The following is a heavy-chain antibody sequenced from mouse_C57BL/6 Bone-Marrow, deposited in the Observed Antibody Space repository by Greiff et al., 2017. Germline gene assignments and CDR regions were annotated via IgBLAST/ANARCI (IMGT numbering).Heavy chain of an antibody. CDR3: TRSLIYNGTNY. V-gene: IGHV14-2*01. J-gene: IGHJ2*01. CDR2: IDPEDGET. D-gene: IGHD1-1*01. Sequence: VQLQQSGAELVKPGASVKLSCTASGFNIKDYYIHWVKQRTEQGLEWIGRIDPEDGETKYAPKFQDKATITADTSSNSAYLQLSSLTSEDTAVYYCTRSLIYNGTNYGGPGTTLTVSS. CDR1: GFNIKDYY.